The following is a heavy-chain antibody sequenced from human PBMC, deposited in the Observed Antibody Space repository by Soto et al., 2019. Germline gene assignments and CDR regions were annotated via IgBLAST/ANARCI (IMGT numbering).Heavy chain of an antibody. D-gene: IGHD1-26*01. CDR3: ARRGRRGNWFDP. Sequence: QVQLQESGPGLVKPSQTLSLTCTVSGGSISSGGYYWSWIRQHPGKGLEWIGYIYYSGSTYYNPSLKSRVTISVDTSKNQFSLQLSSVTAADTAVYYCARRGRRGNWFDPWGQGTLVTVSS. CDR1: GGSISSGGYY. V-gene: IGHV4-31*03. J-gene: IGHJ5*02. CDR2: IYYSGST.